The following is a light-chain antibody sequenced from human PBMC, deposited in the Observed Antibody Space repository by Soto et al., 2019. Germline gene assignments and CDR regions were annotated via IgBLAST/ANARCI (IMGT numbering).Light chain of an antibody. Sequence: EVVMTQSPATLSVSPGERVTLSCRASESVHRNLAWYQQKPGQGPSLLIYYASTRATGVTDRFTGSGSGTEFTLTISSLQSEDFGVYHCQHYSNWPPTFGPGPKVEIK. CDR1: ESVHRN. CDR3: QHYSNWPPT. CDR2: YAS. V-gene: IGKV3-15*01. J-gene: IGKJ3*01.